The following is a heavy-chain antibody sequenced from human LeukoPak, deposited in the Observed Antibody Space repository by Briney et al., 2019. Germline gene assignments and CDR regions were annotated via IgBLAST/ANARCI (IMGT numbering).Heavy chain of an antibody. CDR2: ISSSSSYI. CDR1: GFTFSSYS. J-gene: IGHJ4*02. V-gene: IGHV3-21*01. Sequence: GGSLRLSWAASGFTFSSYSMNWVRQAPGKGLEWVSSISSSSSYIYYADSVKGRFTISRDNAKNSLYLQMNSLRAEDTAVYYCARDSQTGGTDWGQGTLVTVSS. CDR3: ARDSQTGGTD. D-gene: IGHD3-10*01.